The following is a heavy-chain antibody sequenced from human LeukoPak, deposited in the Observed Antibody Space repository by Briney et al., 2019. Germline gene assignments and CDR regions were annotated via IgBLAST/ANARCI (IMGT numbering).Heavy chain of an antibody. CDR2: IYYSGST. D-gene: IGHD1-14*01. CDR3: ARDLISAAVRRPPNWFDP. V-gene: IGHV4-59*12. Sequence: SETLSLTCTVSGGSISSYYWSWIRQPPGKGLEWIGYIYYSGSTNYNPSLKSRVTMSVDTSKNQFSLKLSSVTAADTAVYYCARDLISAAVRRPPNWFDPWGQGTLVTVSS. CDR1: GGSISSYY. J-gene: IGHJ5*02.